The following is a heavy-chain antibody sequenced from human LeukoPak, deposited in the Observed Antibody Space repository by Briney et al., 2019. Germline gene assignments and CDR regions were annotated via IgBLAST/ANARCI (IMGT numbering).Heavy chain of an antibody. Sequence: PSETLSLTCTVSGGSISSSSDYWGWIRQPAGKGLEWIGSIYYSGSTSYNPFLKSQDTISADTSKNHFSLRLSSVTAADTAVYYCARLQYGDFYFDYWGQGTLVTVSS. CDR1: GGSISSSSDY. CDR2: IYYSGST. D-gene: IGHD4-17*01. CDR3: ARLQYGDFYFDY. J-gene: IGHJ4*02. V-gene: IGHV4-39*01.